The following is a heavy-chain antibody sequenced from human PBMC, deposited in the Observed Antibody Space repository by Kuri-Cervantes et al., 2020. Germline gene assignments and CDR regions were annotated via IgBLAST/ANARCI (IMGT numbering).Heavy chain of an antibody. J-gene: IGHJ4*02. CDR2: INAGNGNT. CDR3: ARASTNYGSGSYTLGY. CDR1: GYTFTSYA. Sequence: ASVKVSCKASGYTFTSYAMHWVRQAPGQRLEWMGWINAGNGNTKYSQKFQGRVTITRDTSASTAYMELSSLRSEDTAVYYCARASTNYGSGSYTLGYWGQETLVTVSS. V-gene: IGHV1-3*01. D-gene: IGHD3-10*01.